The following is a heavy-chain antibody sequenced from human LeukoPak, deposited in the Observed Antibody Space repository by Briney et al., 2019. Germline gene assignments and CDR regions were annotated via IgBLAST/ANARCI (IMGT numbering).Heavy chain of an antibody. CDR3: AMWPAPYWGDNYMDV. CDR2: ISYDGSNK. D-gene: IGHD2-21*01. Sequence: PGGSLRLSCAASGFTFSSYAMHWVRQAPGKGLEWVAVISYDGSNKYYADSVKGRFTISRDNSKNTLYLQMNSLRAEDTAVYYCAMWPAPYWGDNYMDVWGKGTTVTVSS. CDR1: GFTFSSYA. J-gene: IGHJ6*03. V-gene: IGHV3-30*04.